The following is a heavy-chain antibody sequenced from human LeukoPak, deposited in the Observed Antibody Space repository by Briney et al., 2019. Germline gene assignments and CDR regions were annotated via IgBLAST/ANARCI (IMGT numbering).Heavy chain of an antibody. Sequence: SETLSLTCAVYGGSFSGYYWSWIRQPPGKGLEWIGYIYYSGSTYYNPSLKSRVTISVDTSKNQFSLKLSSVTAADTAVYYCARVVIAAAGIDYWGQGTLVTVSS. CDR3: ARVVIAAAGIDY. J-gene: IGHJ4*02. CDR2: IYYSGST. D-gene: IGHD6-13*01. CDR1: GGSFSGYY. V-gene: IGHV4-30-4*01.